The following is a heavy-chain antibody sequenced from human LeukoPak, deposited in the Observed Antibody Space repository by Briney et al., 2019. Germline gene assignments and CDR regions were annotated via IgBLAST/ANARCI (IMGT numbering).Heavy chain of an antibody. V-gene: IGHV4-38-2*02. D-gene: IGHD1-7*01. Sequence: SETLSLTCSVSGYSINSGYHWGWIRQPPGKGLEWIAIMHHTGSTHYNPSLQSRVTISIDTSKNQFSLKLSSVTAADTAVYYCARVEWNSPNFDYWGQGTLVTVSS. J-gene: IGHJ4*02. CDR3: ARVEWNSPNFDY. CDR1: GYSINSGYH. CDR2: MHHTGST.